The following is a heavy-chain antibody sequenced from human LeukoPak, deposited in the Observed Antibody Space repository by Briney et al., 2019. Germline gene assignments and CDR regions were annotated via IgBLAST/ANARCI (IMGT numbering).Heavy chain of an antibody. CDR1: GITFNDAW. J-gene: IGHJ4*02. Sequence: GGSLRLSCAASGITFNDAWMNWVRQAPGKGLQWVANIKGDGSEQHYVDSVKGRFTISRDNAKNSLYLQMNSLRVEDTAVYYCARVFLQWLVFDYWGQGPLVTVSS. V-gene: IGHV3-7*03. D-gene: IGHD6-19*01. CDR3: ARVFLQWLVFDY. CDR2: IKGDGSEQ.